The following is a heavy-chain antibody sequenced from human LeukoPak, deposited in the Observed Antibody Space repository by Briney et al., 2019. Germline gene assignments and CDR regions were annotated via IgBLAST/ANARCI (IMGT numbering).Heavy chain of an antibody. Sequence: SETLSLTCTVSGGSISSSSYYWGWIRQPPGKGLEWIGRIYTSGRTNYNPSLKSRVAISIDTSKNQFSLKVTSVTAADTAVYYCARAVDSDGYPHKGFSPWGQGTLVTVSS. CDR3: ARAVDSDGYPHKGFSP. CDR1: GGSISSSSYY. J-gene: IGHJ5*02. CDR2: IYTSGRT. D-gene: IGHD3-22*01. V-gene: IGHV4-61*02.